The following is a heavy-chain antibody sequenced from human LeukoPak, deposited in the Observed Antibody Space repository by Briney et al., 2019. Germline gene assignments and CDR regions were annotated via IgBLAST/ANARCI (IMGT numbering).Heavy chain of an antibody. Sequence: GGSLRLSCAASGFTFDDYAMSWVRQAPGKGLEWVSGINWNGGSTVYADSVKGRFTISRDNPKSSLYLQMNSLRAEDTAFYYCAREGMAGRGLFDCWGQGTLVTVSS. J-gene: IGHJ4*02. D-gene: IGHD5-24*01. CDR1: GFTFDDYA. CDR3: AREGMAGRGLFDC. V-gene: IGHV3-20*04. CDR2: INWNGGST.